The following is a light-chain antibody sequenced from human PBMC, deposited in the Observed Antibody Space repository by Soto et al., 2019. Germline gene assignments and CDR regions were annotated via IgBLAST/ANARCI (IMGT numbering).Light chain of an antibody. J-gene: IGKJ3*01. CDR1: QSVSSN. Sequence: EIVMTQSPATLSVSPGERATLSCRASQSVSSNLAWYQQKPGQAPRLLIYGASTRATGIPARFSGSGSGTEFTLTNSNLQPEDFAVYYCQQSNNCPTTIGPGTKVDIK. CDR2: GAS. CDR3: QQSNNCPTT. V-gene: IGKV3-15*01.